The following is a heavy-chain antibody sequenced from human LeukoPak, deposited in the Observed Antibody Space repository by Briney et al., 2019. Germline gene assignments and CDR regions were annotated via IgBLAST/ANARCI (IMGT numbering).Heavy chain of an antibody. D-gene: IGHD3-16*01. J-gene: IGHJ5*02. Sequence: NPSETLSLTCTVSGASISSSSRADYFFWGWIRQAPGKGLEWIGSIDYSGHTYYNPSLKTRATISVDTPKNQFSLGLRSVTAADTAVYYCARPLYNSWDRFDPWGQGTLITVS. V-gene: IGHV4-39*01. CDR2: IDYSGHT. CDR1: GASISSSSRADYFF. CDR3: ARPLYNSWDRFDP.